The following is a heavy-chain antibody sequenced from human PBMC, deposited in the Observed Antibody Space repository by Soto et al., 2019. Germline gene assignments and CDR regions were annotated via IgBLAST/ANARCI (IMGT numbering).Heavy chain of an antibody. V-gene: IGHV3-48*02. D-gene: IGHD5-12*01. CDR3: ARERRDGYNFNY. J-gene: IGHJ4*02. CDR1: GFTFSSYS. CDR2: ISSSSTTI. Sequence: GGSLRLSCAASGFTFSSYSMNWVRQAPGKGLEWVSYISSSSTTIYYADSVKGRFTISRDDAKNSLYLQMNSLRDEDTAVYYCARERRDGYNFNYWGQGTLVTVSS.